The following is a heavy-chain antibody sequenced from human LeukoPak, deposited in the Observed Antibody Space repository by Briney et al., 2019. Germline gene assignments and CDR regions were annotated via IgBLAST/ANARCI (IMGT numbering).Heavy chain of an antibody. J-gene: IGHJ5*02. Sequence: ASVKVSCKASGYTFTGYYMHWVRQAPGQGLELMGRMNPNSGGTNYAQKFQGRVTMTRDTSISTAYMELSRLRSDDTAVYYCARWRLGAYNWFDPWGQGTLVTVSS. V-gene: IGHV1-2*06. CDR1: GYTFTGYY. CDR2: MNPNSGGT. CDR3: ARWRLGAYNWFDP. D-gene: IGHD3-3*01.